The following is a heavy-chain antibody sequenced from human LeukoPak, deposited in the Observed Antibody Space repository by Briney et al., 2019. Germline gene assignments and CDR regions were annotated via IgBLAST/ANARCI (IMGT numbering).Heavy chain of an antibody. D-gene: IGHD6-19*01. CDR1: GFTFSNFG. CDR3: ARVESSGWYPDY. Sequence: PGGSLRLSCAASGFTFSNFGMHWVRQAPGKGLEWVSSISSSSSYIYYADSVKGRFTISRDNAKNSLYLQMNSLRAEDTAVYYCARVESSGWYPDYWGQGTLVTVSS. V-gene: IGHV3-21*01. J-gene: IGHJ4*02. CDR2: ISSSSSYI.